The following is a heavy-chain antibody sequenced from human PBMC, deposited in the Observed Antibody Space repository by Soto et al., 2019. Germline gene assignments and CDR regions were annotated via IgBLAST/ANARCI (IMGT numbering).Heavy chain of an antibody. D-gene: IGHD3-10*01. Sequence: SDTLSLTCTVSGASISNYYWSWIRLSPGKGLEWIGYIYYSGSTKYNPSLKSRVAISIDTSKSQFSLKLNSVTAADTAVYYCARVDSGSYYSGIFDYWGQGTLVTVSS. CDR2: IYYSGST. CDR1: GASISNYY. J-gene: IGHJ4*02. V-gene: IGHV4-59*12. CDR3: ARVDSGSYYSGIFDY.